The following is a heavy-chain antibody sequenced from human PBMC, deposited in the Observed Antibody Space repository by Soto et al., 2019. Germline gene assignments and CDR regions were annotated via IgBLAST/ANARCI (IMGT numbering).Heavy chain of an antibody. Sequence: SVKVSCKASGFTFTSSAVQWVRQARGQRLEWIGWIVVGSGNTNYAQKFQERVTITRDMSTSTAYMELSSLRSEDTAVYYCAAESYSSGHYPLLDYWGQGSRGTVSS. CDR3: AAESYSSGHYPLLDY. D-gene: IGHD3-22*01. CDR2: IVVGSGNT. J-gene: IGHJ4*02. V-gene: IGHV1-58*01. CDR1: GFTFTSSA.